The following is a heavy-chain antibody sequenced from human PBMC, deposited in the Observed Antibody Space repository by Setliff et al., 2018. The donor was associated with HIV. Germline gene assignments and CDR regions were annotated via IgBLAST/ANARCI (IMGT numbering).Heavy chain of an antibody. CDR3: ARLPDINSWPFDY. CDR1: GYSISSGCY. V-gene: IGHV4-38-2*01. CDR2: IHHSGGT. J-gene: IGHJ4*02. Sequence: SETLSLTCAVSGYSISSGCYWTWIRQPPGKGLEWIGYIHHSGGTQYNPSLMSRLTMSVDSSKNQFSLSLSSVTAADTAVYYCARLPDINSWPFDYWARGTLVTVSS. D-gene: IGHD6-13*01.